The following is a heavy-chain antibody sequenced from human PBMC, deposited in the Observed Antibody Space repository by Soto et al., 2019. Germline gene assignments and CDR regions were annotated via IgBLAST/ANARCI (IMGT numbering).Heavy chain of an antibody. CDR2: VQMSGTT. V-gene: IGHV4-4*07. Sequence: PSETLSLTCAVSGASVRSYHWSWIRQAAGKGLEWIGRVQMSGTTNYNPSLKTRVTMSLDTSKNGVSLRMTSVTAADTAGYFCAKDRSTMRWFDPWGQGILVTVSS. D-gene: IGHD1-1*01. J-gene: IGHJ5*02. CDR1: GASVRSYH. CDR3: AKDRSTMRWFDP.